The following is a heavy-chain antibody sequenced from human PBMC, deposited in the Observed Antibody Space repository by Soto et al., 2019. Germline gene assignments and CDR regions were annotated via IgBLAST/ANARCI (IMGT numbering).Heavy chain of an antibody. J-gene: IGHJ4*02. D-gene: IGHD3-10*01. V-gene: IGHV3-66*01. CDR1: GFTVSSNY. CDR3: ARDRFDYGSGRNDY. CDR2: IYSGGST. Sequence: GGSLRLSCAASGFTVSSNYMSWVRQAPGKGLERVSVIYSGGSTYYADSVKGRFTISRDNSKNTLYLQMNSLRAEDTFVYYCARDRFDYGSGRNDYWGQGTLVTV.